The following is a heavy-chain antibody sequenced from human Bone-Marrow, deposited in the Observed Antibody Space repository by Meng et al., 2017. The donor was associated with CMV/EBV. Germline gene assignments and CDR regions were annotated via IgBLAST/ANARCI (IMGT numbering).Heavy chain of an antibody. CDR3: ATAPRVEGLGGFDY. Sequence: GESLKISCAASGFTFSSYGMHWIRQAPGKGLEWVAYIRYNGSTKYYADSVKGRFTISRDNSKNTLYLQMNSLRAEDTAVYYCATAPRVEGLGGFDYWGQGPLVPVPS. CDR2: IRYNGSTK. V-gene: IGHV3-30*02. CDR1: GFTFSSYG. J-gene: IGHJ4*02. D-gene: IGHD3-3*01.